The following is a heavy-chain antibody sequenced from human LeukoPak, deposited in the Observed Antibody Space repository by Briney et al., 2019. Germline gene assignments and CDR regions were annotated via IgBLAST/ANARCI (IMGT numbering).Heavy chain of an antibody. J-gene: IGHJ4*02. CDR2: INHSGST. CDR3: ARVRSPRWGFDY. Sequence: SETLSLTCAVYGGSFSGYYWSWIRQPPGKGLEWIGEINHSGSTNYNPSLKSRVTISVDTSKNQFSLTLSSVTAADTAVYYCARVRSPRWGFDYWGQGTLVTVSS. D-gene: IGHD3-16*01. CDR1: GGSFSGYY. V-gene: IGHV4-34*01.